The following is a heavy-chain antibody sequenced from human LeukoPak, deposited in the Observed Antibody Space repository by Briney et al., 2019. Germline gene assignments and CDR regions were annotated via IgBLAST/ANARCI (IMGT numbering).Heavy chain of an antibody. CDR3: ARESGGSCHDY. CDR1: GGSISSYY. V-gene: IGHV4-59*01. D-gene: IGHD2-15*01. CDR2: IYYSGST. J-gene: IGHJ4*02. Sequence: SETLSLTCTVSGGSISSYYWSWIRQPPGKGLEWIGYIYYSGSTNYNPSLKSRVTISVDTSKNQFSLKLSSVTAADTAVYYCARESGGSCHDYWGQGTLVTVSS.